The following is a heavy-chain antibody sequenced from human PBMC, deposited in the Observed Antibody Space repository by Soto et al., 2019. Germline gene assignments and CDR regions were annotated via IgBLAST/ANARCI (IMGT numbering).Heavy chain of an antibody. CDR3: AAPPRY. J-gene: IGHJ4*02. Sequence: PSETLSLTCSVSGGSLSRDYCTWIRQPPGKGLEWIGYIYNSGNTNYNPSLRSRVTISVDTSKNQFSLKLTSVTAADTAVYYGAAPPRYWGQGTLSIVS. CDR1: GGSLSRDY. CDR2: IYNSGNT. D-gene: IGHD6-6*01. V-gene: IGHV4-59*01.